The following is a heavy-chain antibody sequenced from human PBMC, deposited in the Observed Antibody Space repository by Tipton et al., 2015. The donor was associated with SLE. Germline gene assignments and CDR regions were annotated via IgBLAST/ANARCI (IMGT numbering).Heavy chain of an antibody. D-gene: IGHD3-22*01. CDR3: AKDGARYYDTNGYYSS. CDR1: GFTFSAYA. CDR2: FYSGGFK. J-gene: IGHJ4*02. V-gene: IGHV3-23*03. Sequence: SLRLSCVASGFTFSAYAMNWVRQAPGKGLEWVSIFYSGGFKYYGDSVRGRFTISRDNSKDTLYLQMSSLGVEDTAIYYCAKDGARYYDTNGYYSSWGQGTLVTVSS.